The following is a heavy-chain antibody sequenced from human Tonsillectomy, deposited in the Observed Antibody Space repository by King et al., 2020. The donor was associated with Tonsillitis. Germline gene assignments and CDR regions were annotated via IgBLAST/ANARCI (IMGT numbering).Heavy chain of an antibody. CDR1: GGSISSYY. CDR2: IYYSGST. CDR3: ARRYSNYYYYMDV. Sequence: VQLQESGPGLVKPSETLSLTCTVSGGSISSYYWSWIRQPPGKGLEWIGDIYYSGSTNYNPSLKSRVTISVDTSKNPFSLKLSSVTAADTAVYYCARRYSNYYYYMDVWGKGTTVTVSS. J-gene: IGHJ6*03. D-gene: IGHD4-11*01. V-gene: IGHV4-59*08.